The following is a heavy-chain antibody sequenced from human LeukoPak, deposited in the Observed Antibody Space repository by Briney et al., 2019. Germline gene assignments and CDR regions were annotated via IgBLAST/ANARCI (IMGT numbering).Heavy chain of an antibody. CDR3: ARVGYGDYYYYYYGMDV. CDR2: ISYDGSNK. Sequence: PGGSLRLSCAASGFTFSSYAMHWVRQAPGKGLEWVAVISYDGSNKYCADSVKGRFTISRDNSKNTLYLQMNSLRAEDTAVYYCARVGYGDYYYYYYGMDVWGQGTTVTVSS. J-gene: IGHJ6*02. V-gene: IGHV3-30*04. CDR1: GFTFSSYA. D-gene: IGHD4-17*01.